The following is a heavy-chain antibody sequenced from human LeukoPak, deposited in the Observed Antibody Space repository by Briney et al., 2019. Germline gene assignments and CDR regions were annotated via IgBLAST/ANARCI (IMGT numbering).Heavy chain of an antibody. Sequence: SETLSLTCTVSGGSISSSSYYWGWIRQPPGKGLEWIGSIYYSGSTYYNPSLKSRVTISVDTSKNQFSLKLSSVTAADTAVYYCARAPGAYCSGGSCYSDYFDYWGQGTLVTVSS. D-gene: IGHD2-15*01. CDR1: GGSISSSSYY. CDR3: ARAPGAYCSGGSCYSDYFDY. V-gene: IGHV4-39*07. CDR2: IYYSGST. J-gene: IGHJ4*02.